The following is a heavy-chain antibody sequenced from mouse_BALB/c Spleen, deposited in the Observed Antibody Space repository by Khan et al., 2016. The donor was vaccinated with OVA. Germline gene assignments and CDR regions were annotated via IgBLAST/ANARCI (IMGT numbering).Heavy chain of an antibody. CDR1: GYTFTSYW. Sequence: EVQLQQSGTVLARPGASVKMSCKASGYTFTSYWMHWVKQRPGQGLEWIGAIYPGNSDTSYNQKFKGKAKLTAVTSTSTAYMELSSLTNEVSAVYYGTRAYGNYGYFDVWGAGTTVTVSS. V-gene: IGHV1-5*01. CDR3: TRAYGNYGYFDV. CDR2: IYPGNSDT. D-gene: IGHD2-1*01. J-gene: IGHJ1*01.